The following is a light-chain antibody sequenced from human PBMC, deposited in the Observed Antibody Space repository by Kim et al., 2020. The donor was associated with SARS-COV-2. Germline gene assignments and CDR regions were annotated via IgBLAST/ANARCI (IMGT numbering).Light chain of an antibody. V-gene: IGLV3-25*03. CDR2: EDT. CDR1: ALPKQY. Sequence: SYELTQPPSVSVSPGQTARITCSGDALPKQYAYWFQQKPGQAPVVVIYEDTERPSGVPERFSGSTSGTTVTLTISGVQAEDEADYYFQSADSSETFWVFG. CDR3: QSADSSETFWV. J-gene: IGLJ3*02.